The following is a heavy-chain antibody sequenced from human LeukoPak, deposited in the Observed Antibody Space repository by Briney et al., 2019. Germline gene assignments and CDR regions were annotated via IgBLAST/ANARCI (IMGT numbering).Heavy chain of an antibody. CDR2: IIPMFGTP. V-gene: IGHV1-69*01. CDR3: ARAHGSAPSALDY. Sequence: ASVKVSCKTSGGSLSSNALSWVRQAPAQGLEWMGGIIPMFGTPSYAQKFQGRVTITADESTSTAYMELSSLTFEDTAVYYCARAHGSAPSALDYWGQGTLVTVSS. CDR1: GGSLSSNA. D-gene: IGHD3-10*01. J-gene: IGHJ4*02.